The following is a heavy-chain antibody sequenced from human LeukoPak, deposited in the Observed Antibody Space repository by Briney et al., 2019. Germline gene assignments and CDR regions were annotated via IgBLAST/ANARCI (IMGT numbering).Heavy chain of an antibody. CDR1: GFTFSNYW. D-gene: IGHD2-2*01. CDR2: ITDDGSST. CDR3: SAGTSTASDS. V-gene: IGHV3-74*01. J-gene: IGHJ4*02. Sequence: PGGSLRLSCAASGFTFSNYWMHWVRQAPGKGLVWVLRITDDGSSTSYADSVKGRFTISRDNAKNTLYLQMTSLRVEDTAVYYCSAGTSTASDSWGQGTLVTVSS.